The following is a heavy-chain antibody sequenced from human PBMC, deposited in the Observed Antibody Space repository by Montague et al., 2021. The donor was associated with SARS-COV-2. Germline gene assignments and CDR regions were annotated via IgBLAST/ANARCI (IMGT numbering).Heavy chain of an antibody. CDR2: IFVTGGT. J-gene: IGHJ4*02. Sequence: SETLSLTCTFSFGSVKKYFWSWIRQLVGKGLEWIGRIFVTGGTKXTPSLKSRVTLSLDTSKNQFSLKLRSVTAADTAIYYCAGAFGSSFDFWGQGILVAVSS. V-gene: IGHV4-4*07. CDR1: FGSVKKYF. D-gene: IGHD6-13*01. CDR3: AGAFGSSFDF.